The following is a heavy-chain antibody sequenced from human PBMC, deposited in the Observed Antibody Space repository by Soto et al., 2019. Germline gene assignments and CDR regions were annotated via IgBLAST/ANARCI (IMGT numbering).Heavy chain of an antibody. CDR1: GYTFTGYY. D-gene: IGHD2-2*01. CDR2: INPNSGGT. V-gene: IGHV1-2*04. CDR3: ARDRVPIYCSSTSCYRWLGY. Sequence: GASVKVSCKASGYTFTGYYVHWVRQAPGQGLEWMGWINPNSGGTNCAQKFQGWVTMTRDTPISTAYMELSRLRSDDTAVYYCARDRVPIYCSSTSCYRWLGYWSPGTLVTVSS. J-gene: IGHJ4*02.